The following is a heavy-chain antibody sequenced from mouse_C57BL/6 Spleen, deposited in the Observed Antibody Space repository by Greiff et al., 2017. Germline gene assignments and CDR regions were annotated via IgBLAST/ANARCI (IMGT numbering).Heavy chain of an antibody. CDR1: GYTFTSYG. CDR3: AREEDDGYSYYFDY. Sequence: QVQLKQSGAELARPGASVKLSCKASGYTFTSYGISWVKQRTGQGLEWIGEIYPRSGNTYYNEKFKGKATLTADKSSSTAYMELRSLTSEDSAVYFYAREEDDGYSYYFDYWGQGTTLTVSS. J-gene: IGHJ2*01. D-gene: IGHD2-3*01. CDR2: IYPRSGNT. V-gene: IGHV1-81*01.